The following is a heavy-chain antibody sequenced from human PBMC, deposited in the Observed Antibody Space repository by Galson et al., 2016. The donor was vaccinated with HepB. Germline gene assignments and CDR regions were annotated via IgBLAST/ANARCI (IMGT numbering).Heavy chain of an antibody. V-gene: IGHV3-30*18. CDR3: AKDDLYYAFWRGGYHYYGMDV. CDR1: GFPFSSFG. Sequence: SLRLSCAASGFPFSSFGMHWVRQAPGKGLELVAVTSYDGVNQYYADSVKGRFTISRDNSKNTLYLQLNSLRAEDTAVYYCAKDDLYYAFWRGGYHYYGMDVWGRGATDTFAS. J-gene: IGHJ6*04. CDR2: TSYDGVNQ. D-gene: IGHD3-3*01.